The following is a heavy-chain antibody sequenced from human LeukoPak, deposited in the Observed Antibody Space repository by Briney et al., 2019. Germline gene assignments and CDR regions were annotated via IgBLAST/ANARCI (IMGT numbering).Heavy chain of an antibody. Sequence: SETLPLTCAVYGGSFSGYYWSWIRQPPGKGLEWIGEINHSGSTNYNPSLKSRVTISVDTSKNQFSLKLSSVTAADTAVYYCARGITIFGVVISYYYYYMDVWGKGTTVTVSS. D-gene: IGHD3-3*01. CDR3: ARGITIFGVVISYYYYYMDV. J-gene: IGHJ6*03. CDR2: INHSGST. V-gene: IGHV4-34*01. CDR1: GGSFSGYY.